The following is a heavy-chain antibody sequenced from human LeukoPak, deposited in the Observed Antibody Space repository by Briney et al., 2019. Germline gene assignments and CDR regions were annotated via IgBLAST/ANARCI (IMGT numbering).Heavy chain of an antibody. J-gene: IGHJ6*02. CDR2: IWYDGSNK. CDR1: GFTFSIYW. D-gene: IGHD4-17*01. CDR3: ARPYYGNYYYYGMDV. V-gene: IGHV3-33*08. Sequence: PGGSLRLSCAASGFTFSIYWVHWVRQAPGKGLEWVGIIWYDGSNKYYADSVKGRFTISRDNSKNTLYLQMNSLRVEDTAVYYCARPYYGNYYYYGMDVWGQGTTVTVSS.